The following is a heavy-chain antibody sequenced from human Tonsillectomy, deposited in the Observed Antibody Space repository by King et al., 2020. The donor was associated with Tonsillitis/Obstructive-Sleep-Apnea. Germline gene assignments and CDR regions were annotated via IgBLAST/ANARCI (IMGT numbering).Heavy chain of an antibody. CDR1: GFTSSSYS. CDR3: AREYNSNVYYYMDV. D-gene: IGHD4-11*01. J-gene: IGHJ6*03. CDR2: ISSSTSYK. Sequence: VQLVESGGGLVKPGGSLRLSCAASGFTSSSYSMNWVRQAPGKGLEWVSSISSSTSYKYYTDSVKGRFTISRDNAKNSLYLQMNSLRAEDTAVYYCAREYNSNVYYYMDVWGKGTTVTVSS. V-gene: IGHV3-21*01.